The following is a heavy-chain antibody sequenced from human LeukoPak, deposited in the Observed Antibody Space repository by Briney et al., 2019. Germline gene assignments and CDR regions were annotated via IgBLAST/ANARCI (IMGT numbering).Heavy chain of an antibody. CDR2: IHYDGRNQ. D-gene: IGHD6-13*01. CDR1: GFNFRGYG. J-gene: IGHJ6*03. V-gene: IGHV3-30*02. CDR3: AKLAAVTYYYYMDV. Sequence: GGSLRLSCAASGFNFRGYGMHWVRQAPGKGLEWVTFIHYDGRNQYYADSVKGRFTISRDNSKNTLYLQMNSLRAEDTAVYYCAKLAAVTYYYYMDVWGKGTTVTISS.